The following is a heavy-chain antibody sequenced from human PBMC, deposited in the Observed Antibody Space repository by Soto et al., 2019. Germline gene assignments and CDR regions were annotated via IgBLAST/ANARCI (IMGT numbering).Heavy chain of an antibody. CDR1: GGSLSGYY. Sequence: QVQLQQWGAGLLKPSETLSLTCAVFGGSLSGYYWSWIRQPPGKGLEWIGEMTHTGSTNYSPSLKTRLTISSDTSKNHFSLRLSSVTAADTAVYYCASGGNWGQGTRVTVSS. V-gene: IGHV4-34*01. CDR3: ASGGN. J-gene: IGHJ4*02. D-gene: IGHD3-10*01. CDR2: MTHTGST.